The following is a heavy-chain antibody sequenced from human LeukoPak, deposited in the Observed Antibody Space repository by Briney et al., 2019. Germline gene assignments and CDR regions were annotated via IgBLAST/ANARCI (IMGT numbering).Heavy chain of an antibody. Sequence: SGTLSLTCTVSGGSISNYYWSWIPQPPGKGREWIGYIHYSGSTNYNPSLKSRVTISVDTSKTQFSLKLSSVTAADTAVYYCARPASGDYAFDYWGQGTLVTVSS. J-gene: IGHJ4*02. D-gene: IGHD4-17*01. CDR2: IHYSGST. CDR3: ARPASGDYAFDY. CDR1: GGSISNYY. V-gene: IGHV4-59*01.